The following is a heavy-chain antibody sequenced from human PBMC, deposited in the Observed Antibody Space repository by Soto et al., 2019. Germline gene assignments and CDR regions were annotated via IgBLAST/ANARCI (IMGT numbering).Heavy chain of an antibody. V-gene: IGHV1-3*01. Sequence: QVQLVQSGAEVKKPGASVKVSCKASGYSFTSNALHWVRQAPGQRLEWMGWINAGNGNTKYSQNFQGRVTITRDTSASTAYMELSSLRSEDTAVYYCERDAWKYVVYYFDSWGQGTPVTVSS. J-gene: IGHJ4*02. CDR2: INAGNGNT. CDR1: GYSFTSNA. CDR3: ERDAWKYVVYYFDS. D-gene: IGHD1-7*01.